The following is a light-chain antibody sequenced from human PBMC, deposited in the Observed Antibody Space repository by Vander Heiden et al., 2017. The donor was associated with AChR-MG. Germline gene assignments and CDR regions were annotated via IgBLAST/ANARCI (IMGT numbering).Light chain of an antibody. CDR1: QSISSW. J-gene: IGKJ2*01. Sequence: DTQMSQSPSPPSPPVGDRVTITCRASQSISSWLAWYQQKPGKAPKLLIYDASSLESRVPSRFSGSGSGTEFTLTISSLQPDDFATYYCQQYNSYSGYTFGQGTKLEIK. CDR2: DAS. V-gene: IGKV1-5*01. CDR3: QQYNSYSGYT.